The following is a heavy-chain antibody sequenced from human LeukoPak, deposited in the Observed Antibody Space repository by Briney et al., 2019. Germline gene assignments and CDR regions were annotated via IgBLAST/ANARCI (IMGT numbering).Heavy chain of an antibody. J-gene: IGHJ4*02. CDR1: GFMFRSYW. V-gene: IGHV3-7*01. CDR3: GRRGSTSWYVY. D-gene: IGHD6-13*01. CDR2: IKQDGSEK. Sequence: GGSLRLSCGASGFMFRSYWMSWVRQAPGKGLEWVASIKQDGSEKYYVDSVKGRFTISRDNAKNSVYLQMNSLRAEDTAVYYCGRRGSTSWYVYWGQGTLVTVSS.